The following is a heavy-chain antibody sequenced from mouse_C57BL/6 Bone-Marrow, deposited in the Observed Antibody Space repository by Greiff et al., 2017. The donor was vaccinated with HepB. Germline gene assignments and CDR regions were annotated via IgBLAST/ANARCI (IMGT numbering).Heavy chain of an antibody. CDR3: ARWGQLRLQAWFAY. CDR1: GYTFTSYW. D-gene: IGHD3-2*02. J-gene: IGHJ3*01. V-gene: IGHV1-55*01. Sequence: QVQLQQPGAELVKPGASVKMSCKASGYTFTSYWITWVKQRPGQGLEWIGDIYPGSGSTNYNEKFKSKATLTVDTSSSTAYMQLSSLTSEDSAVYYCARWGQLRLQAWFAYWGQGTLVSVSA. CDR2: IYPGSGST.